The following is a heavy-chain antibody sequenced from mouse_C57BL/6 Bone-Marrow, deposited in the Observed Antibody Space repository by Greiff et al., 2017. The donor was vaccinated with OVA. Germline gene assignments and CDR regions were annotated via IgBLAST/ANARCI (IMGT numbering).Heavy chain of an antibody. J-gene: IGHJ2*01. D-gene: IGHD3-2*02. CDR2: IDPSDSYT. CDR3: AGAQATYFDY. CDR1: GYTFTSYW. Sequence: VQLQQPGAELVKPGASVKLSCKASGYTFTSYWMQWVKQRPGQGLEWIGEIDPSDSYTNYNQKFKGKATLTVDTSSSTAYMQLSSLTSEDSAVYYCAGAQATYFDYWGQGTTLTVSS. V-gene: IGHV1-50*01.